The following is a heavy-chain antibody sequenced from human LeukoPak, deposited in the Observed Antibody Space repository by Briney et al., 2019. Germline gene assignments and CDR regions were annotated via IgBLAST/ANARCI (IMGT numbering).Heavy chain of an antibody. D-gene: IGHD3-16*02. CDR2: ISSSSSTI. CDR3: ARGGYDYVWGSYRLVSWYFDY. CDR1: GFTFSSYS. J-gene: IGHJ4*02. Sequence: GSLRLSCAASGFTFSSYSMNWVRQAPGKGLEWVSYISSSSSTIYYADSVKGRFTISRDNAKNSLYLQMNSLRAEDTAVYYCARGGYDYVWGSYRLVSWYFDYWGQGTLVTVSS. V-gene: IGHV3-48*01.